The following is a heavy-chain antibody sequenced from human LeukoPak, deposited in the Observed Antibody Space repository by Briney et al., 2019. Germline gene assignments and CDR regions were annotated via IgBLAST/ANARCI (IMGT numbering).Heavy chain of an antibody. CDR2: ISAYNGIT. Sequence: EASVKVSCKASGYTFTSYGISWVRQAPGQGLEWMGWISAYNGITNYAQKLQGRVTMTTDTSTSTAYMELRSLRSDDTAVYYCARGRSSGSPHLFDYWGQGTLVTVSS. CDR1: GYTFTSYG. D-gene: IGHD1-26*01. CDR3: ARGRSSGSPHLFDY. J-gene: IGHJ4*02. V-gene: IGHV1-18*01.